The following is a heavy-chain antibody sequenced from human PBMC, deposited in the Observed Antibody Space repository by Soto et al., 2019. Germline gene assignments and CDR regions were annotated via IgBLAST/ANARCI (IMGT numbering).Heavy chain of an antibody. CDR1: GYIFTTYY. CDR2: INPNNGGT. V-gene: IGHV1-2*02. Sequence: GASVKVSCKTSGYIFTTYYMHWMRQAPGQGLEWMGWINPNNGGTNYAQKFQGRVTMTRDTSISTAYMELSGLTSDDTAVYFCARQRRLDNWGQGTLVTVSS. J-gene: IGHJ4*02. CDR3: ARQRRLDN.